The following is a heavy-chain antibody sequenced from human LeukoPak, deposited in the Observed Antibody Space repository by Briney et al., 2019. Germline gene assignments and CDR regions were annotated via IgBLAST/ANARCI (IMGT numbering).Heavy chain of an antibody. CDR1: GASISSSNYY. J-gene: IGHJ4*02. CDR2: IYSSGNT. V-gene: IGHV4-39*01. Sequence: SETLSLTCAVSGASISSSNYYWGWVRQSPGKGLEWIGNIYSSGNTYYNASLKSRVTMYIDTSKNQFSLKLSSVTAADTAMYYCARSNGYGLIDYWGQGTLVTVSS. CDR3: ARSNGYGLIDY. D-gene: IGHD5-12*01.